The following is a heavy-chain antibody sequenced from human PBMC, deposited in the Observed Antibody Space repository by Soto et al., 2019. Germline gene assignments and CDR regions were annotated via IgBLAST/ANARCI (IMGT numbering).Heavy chain of an antibody. CDR1: GGSISSYY. J-gene: IGHJ3*02. D-gene: IGHD3-22*01. Sequence: PSETLSLTCAVSGGSISSYYWSWIRQPPGKGLEWIGYIYYSGSTNYNPSLKSRVTISVDTSKNQFSLKLSSVTAADTAVYYCARVSYYYDSSGYYDDAFDIWGQGTMVTVSS. CDR2: IYYSGST. V-gene: IGHV4-59*01. CDR3: ARVSYYYDSSGYYDDAFDI.